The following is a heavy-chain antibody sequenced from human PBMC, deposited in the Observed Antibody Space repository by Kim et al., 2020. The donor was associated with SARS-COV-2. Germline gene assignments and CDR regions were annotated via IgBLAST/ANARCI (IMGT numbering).Heavy chain of an antibody. D-gene: IGHD6-19*01. J-gene: IGHJ4*02. CDR2: FYYSGST. V-gene: IGHV4-59*01. Sequence: SETLSLTCTVSGGSITNYFWSWIRQPPGKGLEWIGYFYYSGSTNYNPSLKSRVTMSLDTSKNQFSLKLTSVTAADTAVYYCATHRSSRGWYYFDYWGQGTLVTVSS. CDR3: ATHRSSRGWYYFDY. CDR1: GGSITNYF.